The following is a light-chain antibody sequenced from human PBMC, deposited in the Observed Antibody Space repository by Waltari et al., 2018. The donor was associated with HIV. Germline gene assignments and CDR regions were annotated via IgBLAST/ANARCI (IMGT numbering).Light chain of an antibody. CDR3: QSADNSGTFVI. CDR2: KDS. CDR1: ALPNQY. Sequence: SYEVTQPPSVSVSPGQTARITCSGDALPNQYAYWYQQKPGQAPVLVMYKDSERPSGIPERFSGSSSGKTVTLTISGVQAEDEADYYCQSADNSGTFVIFGGGTKLTVL. V-gene: IGLV3-25*03. J-gene: IGLJ2*01.